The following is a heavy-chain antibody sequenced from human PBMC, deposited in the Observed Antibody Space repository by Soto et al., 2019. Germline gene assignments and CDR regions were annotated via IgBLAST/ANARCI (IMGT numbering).Heavy chain of an antibody. CDR3: ARESYCSSTSCYRED. V-gene: IGHV6-1*01. CDR2: TYYGSKWYN. D-gene: IGHD2-2*02. J-gene: IGHJ4*02. Sequence: SQTLSLTCAISGDSVSGNSAAWNWIRQSPSRDLEWLGRTYYGSKWYNDYAVSVKSRITINPDTSKNQFSLQLNSVTPEDTAVYYCARESYCSSTSCYREDWGQGTLVTVSS. CDR1: GDSVSGNSAA.